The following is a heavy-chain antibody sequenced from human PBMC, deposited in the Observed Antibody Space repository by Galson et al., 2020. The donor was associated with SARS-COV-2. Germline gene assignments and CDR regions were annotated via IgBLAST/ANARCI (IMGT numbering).Heavy chain of an antibody. D-gene: IGHD5-18*01. J-gene: IGHJ6*02. Sequence: SVKVSCKASGGTFSSYAISWVRQAPGQGLEWMGGIIPIFGTANYAQKFQGRVTITADESTSTAYMELSSLRSEDTAVYYCAREKSNSGYSYGSFYYYGMDVWGQGTTVTVSS. CDR2: IIPIFGTA. CDR1: GGTFSSYA. V-gene: IGHV1-69*13. CDR3: AREKSNSGYSYGSFYYYGMDV.